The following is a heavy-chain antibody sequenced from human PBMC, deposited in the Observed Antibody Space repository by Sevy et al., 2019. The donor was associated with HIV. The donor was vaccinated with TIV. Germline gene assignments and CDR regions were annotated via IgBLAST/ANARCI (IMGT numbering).Heavy chain of an antibody. Sequence: GGSLRLSCAASGFTFSRYWMHWVRQAPGKGLVWVSLITSDGNSTAYADSVKGRFTISRVNAKSTLYLQMNSLRAEDTAVYFCVSDRARNGYDIDYWGQGNLVTVSS. CDR2: ITSDGNST. D-gene: IGHD5-12*01. V-gene: IGHV3-74*01. J-gene: IGHJ4*02. CDR3: VSDRARNGYDIDY. CDR1: GFTFSRYW.